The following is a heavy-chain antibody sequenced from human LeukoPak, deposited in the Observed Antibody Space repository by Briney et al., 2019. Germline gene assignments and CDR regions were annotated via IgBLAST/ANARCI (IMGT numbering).Heavy chain of an antibody. CDR3: ARLNDYGAFDI. V-gene: IGHV4-34*01. CDR2: INHSGST. J-gene: IGHJ3*02. D-gene: IGHD4-17*01. CDR1: GGSFSGYY. Sequence: SETLSLTCAVYGGSFSGYYWSWIRQPPGKGLEWIGEINHSGSTNYNPSLKSRVTISVDTSKNQFSLKLSSVTAADTAVYYCARLNDYGAFDIWGQGTMVTVSS.